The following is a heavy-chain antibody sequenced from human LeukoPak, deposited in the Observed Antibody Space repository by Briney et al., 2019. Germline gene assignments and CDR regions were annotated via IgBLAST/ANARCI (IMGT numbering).Heavy chain of an antibody. CDR1: GFSFSSYW. CDR2: INLDGSAI. Sequence: GGSLRLSCAASGFSFSSYWMHWVRQAPGKGLVWVSRINLDGSAISYADSVKGRFTVSRDNAKNTLYLQMNSLRAEDTAVYYCARDTTIQGPSTIDYWGQGTLVTVSS. V-gene: IGHV3-74*01. J-gene: IGHJ4*02. CDR3: ARDTTIQGPSTIDY. D-gene: IGHD5-12*01.